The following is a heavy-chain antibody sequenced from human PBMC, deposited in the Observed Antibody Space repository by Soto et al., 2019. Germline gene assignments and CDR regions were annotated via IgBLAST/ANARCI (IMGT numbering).Heavy chain of an antibody. J-gene: IGHJ5*02. D-gene: IGHD2-21*02. Sequence: KPSETLSLTCAVYGGSFSGYYWSWIRQPPGKGLEWIGEINHSGSTNYNPSLKSRVTISVDTSKNQFSLKLSSVTAADTAVYYCARNRGVTTNWFDPWGQGTLVTVSS. CDR2: INHSGST. CDR3: ARNRGVTTNWFDP. CDR1: GGSFSGYY. V-gene: IGHV4-34*01.